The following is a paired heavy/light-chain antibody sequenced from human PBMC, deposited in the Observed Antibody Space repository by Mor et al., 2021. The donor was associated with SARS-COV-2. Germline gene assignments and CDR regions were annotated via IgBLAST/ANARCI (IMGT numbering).Light chain of an antibody. CDR2: GAS. J-gene: IGKJ2*01. Sequence: EIVLTQSPGTLSLSPGERATLSCRASQIVSSSYLAWYQQKPGQAPRLLIYGASSRATGIPDRFSGSGSGTDFTLTISRLEPEDFAVYYCQQYGSSPYPFGQGTKLEIK. CDR1: QIVSSSY. V-gene: IGKV3-20*01. CDR3: QQYGSSPYP.
Heavy chain of an antibody. CDR1: GFSLSTNGVG. Sequence: QITLKESGPTLVKPTQTLTLTCTFSGFSLSTNGVGVGWIRQPPGKALEWLALIYWDDNKRYSPSLKSRLIITKDTSKNQVVLIMTNMDPVDTATYYCTRIIVAAPVLGAFDIWGQGTMVTVSS. D-gene: IGHD6-13*01. CDR2: IYWDDNK. J-gene: IGHJ3*02. CDR3: TRIIVAAPVLGAFDI. V-gene: IGHV2-5*02.